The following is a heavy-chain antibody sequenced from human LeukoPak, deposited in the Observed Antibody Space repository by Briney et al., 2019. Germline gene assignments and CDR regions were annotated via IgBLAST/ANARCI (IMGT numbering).Heavy chain of an antibody. V-gene: IGHV3-23*01. D-gene: IGHD1-26*01. CDR3: AAEKVGATDYFDY. CDR2: ISGSGGST. J-gene: IGHJ4*02. CDR1: GFPFSSYA. Sequence: GGSLRLSCAASGFPFSSYAMSWVRPAPGKGLGWVSAISGSGGSTYYADSVKGRFTISRDNSKNTLYLQMNSLRAEDTAVYYCAAEKVGATDYFDYWGQGTLVTVSS.